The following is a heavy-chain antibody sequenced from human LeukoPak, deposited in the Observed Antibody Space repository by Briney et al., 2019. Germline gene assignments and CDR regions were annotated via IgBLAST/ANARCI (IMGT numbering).Heavy chain of an antibody. CDR2: ITSGGGYI. J-gene: IGHJ3*02. CDR3: ARSKSSGYYNGGYVFDI. Sequence: GSLRLSCAASGFNFSDYYMSWIRQAPGKGLEWVSSITSGGGYIDYADSVKGRFTISRDNAKNSLYLQMNSLRAEDTAVYYCARSKSSGYYNGGYVFDIWGQGTMVTVSS. D-gene: IGHD3-22*01. V-gene: IGHV3-11*06. CDR1: GFNFSDYY.